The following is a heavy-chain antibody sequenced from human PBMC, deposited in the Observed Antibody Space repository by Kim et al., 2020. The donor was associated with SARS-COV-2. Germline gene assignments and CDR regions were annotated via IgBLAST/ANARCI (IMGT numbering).Heavy chain of an antibody. J-gene: IGHJ4*02. D-gene: IGHD5-12*01. V-gene: IGHV3-53*01. CDR2: IYSGGST. CDR3: ARPGGSGYEPPSY. Sequence: GGSLRLSCAASGFTVSSNYMSWVRQAPGKGLEWVSVIYSGGSTYYADSVKGRFTISRDNSKNTLYLQMNSLRAEDTAVYYCARPGGSGYEPPSYWGQGTLVTVSS. CDR1: GFTVSSNY.